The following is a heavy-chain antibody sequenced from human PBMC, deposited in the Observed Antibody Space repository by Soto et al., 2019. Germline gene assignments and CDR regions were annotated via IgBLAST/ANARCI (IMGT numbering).Heavy chain of an antibody. D-gene: IGHD1-1*01. CDR3: TRGGTQIHYYYYGMDV. V-gene: IGHV3-49*03. Sequence: GGSLRLSCTASGFTFGDYAMSWFRQAPGKGLEWVGFIRSKAYGGTTEYAASVKGRFTISRDDSKSIAYLQMNSLKTEDTAVYYCTRGGTQIHYYYYGMDVWGQGTAVTVSS. J-gene: IGHJ6*02. CDR1: GFTFGDYA. CDR2: IRSKAYGGTT.